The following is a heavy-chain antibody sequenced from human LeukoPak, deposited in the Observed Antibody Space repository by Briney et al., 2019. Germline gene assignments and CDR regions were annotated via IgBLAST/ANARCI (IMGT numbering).Heavy chain of an antibody. J-gene: IGHJ4*02. CDR1: GFTFSAYW. CDR2: IKPDGTEQ. V-gene: IGHV3-7*01. CDR3: ARGRGSDGYYFDY. Sequence: PGGSLRLSCAASGFTFSAYWLNWVRQAPGKGLEWVANIKPDGTEQYYVDSVKGRFTISRDNAKNSLYLQMNSLRAEDTAVYYCARGRGSDGYYFDYWGQGTLVTVSS. D-gene: IGHD5-24*01.